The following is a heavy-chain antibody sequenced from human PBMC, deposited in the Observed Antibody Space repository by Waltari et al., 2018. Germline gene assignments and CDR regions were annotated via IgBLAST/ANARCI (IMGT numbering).Heavy chain of an antibody. CDR3: ARAPSGTIEYFQH. CDR2: ISDRGST. V-gene: IGHV4-34*04. CDR1: GGSFSGHY. D-gene: IGHD1-26*01. Sequence: QVQLQQWGAGLLKPSETLSLTCAVYGGSFSGHYWSWIRPPPGKGLEWIGEISDRGSTKNNPSLKSRGTISGDTSKNQFSLKVSSVTAADMAVYYCARAPSGTIEYFQHWGQGTLVTVSS. J-gene: IGHJ1*01.